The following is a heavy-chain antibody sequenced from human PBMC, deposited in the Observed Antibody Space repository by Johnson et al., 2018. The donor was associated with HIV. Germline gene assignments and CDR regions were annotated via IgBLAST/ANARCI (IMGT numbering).Heavy chain of an antibody. D-gene: IGHD6-25*01. CDR2: IYSGGST. V-gene: IGHV3-66*02. Sequence: VQLVESGGALVQPGGSLRLSCAASGFTVSSNYMSWVRQAPGKGLEWVSVIYSGGSTYYADSVKGRFTISRDNSKNTLYLQMNSLRAEDTAVYYCARAKQRADAFDIWGQGTMVTVSS. J-gene: IGHJ3*02. CDR1: GFTVSSNY. CDR3: ARAKQRADAFDI.